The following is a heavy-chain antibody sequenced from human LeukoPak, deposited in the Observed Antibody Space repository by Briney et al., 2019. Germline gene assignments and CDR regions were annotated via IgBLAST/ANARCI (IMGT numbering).Heavy chain of an antibody. CDR2: IYSGGST. CDR1: GFTFSDYY. Sequence: GGSLRLSCAASGFTFSDYYMSWIRQAPGKGLEWVSIIYSGGSTYYTDSVKGRFTIFRDNSKNTLYFQMNSLRVEDTAVYYCARGEDGYNYFDYWGQGTLVTVSS. D-gene: IGHD5-24*01. J-gene: IGHJ4*02. V-gene: IGHV3-53*01. CDR3: ARGEDGYNYFDY.